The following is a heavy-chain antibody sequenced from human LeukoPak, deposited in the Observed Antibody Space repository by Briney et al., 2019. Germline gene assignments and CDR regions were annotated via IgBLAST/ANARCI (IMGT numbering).Heavy chain of an antibody. V-gene: IGHV3-30*04. Sequence: GGSLRLSCAASGFTFSSYAMHWVRQAPGKGLEWVAVISYDGSNKYYADSVKGRFTISRHNSKNTLYLQMNRLRAEDTAVYYCARDYRYGSGPFDYWGQGTLVTVSS. CDR2: ISYDGSNK. J-gene: IGHJ4*02. CDR1: GFTFSSYA. D-gene: IGHD3-10*01. CDR3: ARDYRYGSGPFDY.